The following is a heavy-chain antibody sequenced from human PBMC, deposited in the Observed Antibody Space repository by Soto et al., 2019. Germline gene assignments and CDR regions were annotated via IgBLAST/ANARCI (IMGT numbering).Heavy chain of an antibody. CDR2: IYHSGST. Sequence: QVPLQESGPRLVRPSGTLSLTCTVSSGSISTANWWSWVRQPPGRGLEWIGEIYHSGSTNYNLSLKSRVNLSVDKSKNQFALRLSAVTAAGTAMDYCARRGGGVVLTATTPFDYWGQGTLVTVSS. V-gene: IGHV4-4*02. D-gene: IGHD2-21*02. CDR1: SGSISTANW. CDR3: ARRGGGVVLTATTPFDY. J-gene: IGHJ4*02.